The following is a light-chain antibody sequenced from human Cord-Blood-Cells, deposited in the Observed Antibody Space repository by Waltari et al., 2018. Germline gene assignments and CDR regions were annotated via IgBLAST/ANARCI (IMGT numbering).Light chain of an antibody. CDR3: CSYAGSL. CDR1: SRYCGGYNY. J-gene: IGLJ2*01. V-gene: IGLV2-11*01. Sequence: QSALTQPRSVSGSPGQSVTIPCTGTSRYCGGYNYVSWYQQHPGKAPKLMIYDVSKRPSGVPDRFSGSKSGNTASLTISGLQAEDEADYYCCSYAGSLFGGGTKLTVL. CDR2: DVS.